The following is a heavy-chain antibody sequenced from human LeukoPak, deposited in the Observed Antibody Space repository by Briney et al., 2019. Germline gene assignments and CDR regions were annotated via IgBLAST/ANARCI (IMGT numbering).Heavy chain of an antibody. V-gene: IGHV4-34*01. Sequence: SETLSLTCTVSGGSISGYYWSWIRQPPGKGLEWIGEINHSGSTNYNPSLKSRVTISVDTSKNQFSLKLSSVTAADTAVYYCARGRSSYDFWSGYPAVGWFDPWGQGTLVTVSS. J-gene: IGHJ5*02. D-gene: IGHD3-3*01. CDR1: GGSISGYY. CDR3: ARGRSSYDFWSGYPAVGWFDP. CDR2: INHSGST.